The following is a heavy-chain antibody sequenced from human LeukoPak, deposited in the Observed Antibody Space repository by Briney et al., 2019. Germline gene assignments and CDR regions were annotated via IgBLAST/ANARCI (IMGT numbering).Heavy chain of an antibody. J-gene: IGHJ6*02. V-gene: IGHV4-34*01. Sequence: SETLPLTCAVYGGSFSGYYWSWIRQPPGKGLEWIGEINHSGSTNYNPSLKSRVTISVDTSKNQFSLKLSSVTAADTAVYYCARGHPLYSSGWYRYYYGMDVWGQGTTVTVSS. CDR3: ARGHPLYSSGWYRYYYGMDV. CDR1: GGSFSGYY. CDR2: INHSGST. D-gene: IGHD6-19*01.